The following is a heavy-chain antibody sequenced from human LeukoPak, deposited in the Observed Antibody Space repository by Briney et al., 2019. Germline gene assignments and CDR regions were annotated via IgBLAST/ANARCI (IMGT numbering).Heavy chain of an antibody. Sequence: ASVKVSCKASGGTFSSYAISWVRQAPGQGLEWMGGIIPIFGTANCAQKFQGRVTITADESTSTAYMELSSLRSEDTAVYYCARGQRSVDAFDIWGQGTMVTVSS. V-gene: IGHV1-69*13. CDR3: ARGQRSVDAFDI. J-gene: IGHJ3*02. CDR2: IIPIFGTA. D-gene: IGHD5-12*01. CDR1: GGTFSSYA.